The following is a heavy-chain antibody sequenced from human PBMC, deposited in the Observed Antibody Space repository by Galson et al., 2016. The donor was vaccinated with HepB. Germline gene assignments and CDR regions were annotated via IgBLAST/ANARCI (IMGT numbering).Heavy chain of an antibody. J-gene: IGHJ1*01. D-gene: IGHD3-16*01. CDR3: TRSGGSAGRY. V-gene: IGHV4-59*08. CDR2: MHDSGST. CDR1: GGSISGKY. Sequence: SETLSLTCSVSGGSISGKYWSWTRRLPGKGLERIAYMHDSGSTRYNPSLKSRVTISADTSINQFSLRLSSVTAGDTAVYYCTRSGGSAGRYWGQGTLVPVSS.